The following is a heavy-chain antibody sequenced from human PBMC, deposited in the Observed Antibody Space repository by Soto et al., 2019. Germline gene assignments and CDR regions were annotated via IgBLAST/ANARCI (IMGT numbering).Heavy chain of an antibody. Sequence: SETLSLTCSVSGDSMSSGTYHWDWIRQPPGKGLEWIGTIYYSGTTHYNPSLKSRVTISVDTSKNQFSLKLSSVTAADTAVYYCARVGIAAAGPHWGQGTLVTVSS. CDR1: GDSMSSGTYH. CDR3: ARVGIAAAGPH. CDR2: IYYSGTT. D-gene: IGHD6-13*01. J-gene: IGHJ4*02. V-gene: IGHV4-39*07.